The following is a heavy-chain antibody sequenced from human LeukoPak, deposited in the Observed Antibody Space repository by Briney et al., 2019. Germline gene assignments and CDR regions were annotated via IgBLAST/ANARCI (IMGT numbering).Heavy chain of an antibody. CDR2: IKSKTDGGTT. J-gene: IGHJ4*02. Sequence: PGGSLRLSCAASGFTFSNAWMNWVRQAPGKGLEWVGRIKSKTDGGTTDYAAPVKGRFTISRDDSKNTLYLQMNSLKTEDTAVYYCTTDRGILRTYYDHVWGRSVRFADYWGQGTLVTVSS. V-gene: IGHV3-15*07. D-gene: IGHD3-16*01. CDR1: GFTFSNAW. CDR3: TTDRGILRTYYDHVWGRSVRFADY.